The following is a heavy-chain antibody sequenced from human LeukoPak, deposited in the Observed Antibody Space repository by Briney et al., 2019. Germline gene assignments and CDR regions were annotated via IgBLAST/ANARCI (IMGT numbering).Heavy chain of an antibody. CDR3: ASRGYDYDSSGYYFDY. CDR2: IYYSGST. V-gene: IGHV4-39*01. D-gene: IGHD3-22*01. CDR1: GGPISTSNYY. Sequence: SETLSLTCTVSGGPISTSNYYWGWIRQPPGKGLEWIGNIYYSGSTYYNPSLKSRVSISADTSKNQFSLKLSSVTAADTAVYYCASRGYDYDSSGYYFDYWGQGTLVTVSS. J-gene: IGHJ4*02.